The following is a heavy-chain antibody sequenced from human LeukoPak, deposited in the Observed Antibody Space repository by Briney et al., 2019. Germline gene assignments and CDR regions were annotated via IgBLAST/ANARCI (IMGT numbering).Heavy chain of an antibody. CDR2: INHSGST. Sequence: PSETLSLTCAVYGGSFSGYYWSWIRRPPGKGLEWIGEINHSGSTNYNPSLKSRVTISVDTSKNQFSLKLSSVTAADTAVYYCAILAARSFFDYWGQGTLVTVSS. J-gene: IGHJ4*02. D-gene: IGHD6-6*01. CDR1: GGSFSGYY. CDR3: AILAARSFFDY. V-gene: IGHV4-34*01.